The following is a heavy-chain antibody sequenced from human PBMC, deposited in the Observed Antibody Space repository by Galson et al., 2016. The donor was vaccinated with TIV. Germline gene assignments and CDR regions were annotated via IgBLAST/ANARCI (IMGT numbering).Heavy chain of an antibody. CDR2: ISSSGLST. CDR1: GFRFSDYY. Sequence: SLRLSCAAPGFRFSDYYMYWIRQAPGKGLEWVSYISSSGLSTYYVDSVKGRFTISRDNAKNSLYLQMNSLRAEDTAVYYCARSIHFMHNWFDPWGQGTLVTVS. CDR3: ARSIHFMHNWFDP. V-gene: IGHV3-11*01. J-gene: IGHJ5*02. D-gene: IGHD6-6*01.